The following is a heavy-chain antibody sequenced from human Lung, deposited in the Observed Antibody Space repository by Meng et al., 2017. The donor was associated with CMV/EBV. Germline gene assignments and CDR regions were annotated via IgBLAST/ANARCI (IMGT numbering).Heavy chain of an antibody. CDR1: GYTFTSYY. Sequence: SVXVSXXASGYTFTSYYMHWVRQAPGQGLEWMGIINPSGGSTSYAQKFQGRVTMTRDTSTSTVYMELSSLRSEDTAVYYCARDNEDPEGYQLLYKRENWFDPWGQGTXVTVSS. V-gene: IGHV1-46*01. D-gene: IGHD2-2*02. J-gene: IGHJ5*02. CDR3: ARDNEDPEGYQLLYKRENWFDP. CDR2: INPSGGST.